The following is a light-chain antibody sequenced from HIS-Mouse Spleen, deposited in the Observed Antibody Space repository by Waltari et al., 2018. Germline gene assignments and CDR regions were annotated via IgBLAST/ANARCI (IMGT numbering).Light chain of an antibody. CDR1: QSISSY. CDR2: AAS. J-gene: IGKJ1*01. Sequence: DIQMTQSPSSLSASVGDRVTITCRASQSISSYLNWYQQKPGKAPKLLIYAASSLQSGVPSRFSGSGSGTDFTLPISSLQPEDFATYYCQQSYSTPRTFGQGTQVEIK. V-gene: IGKV1-39*01. CDR3: QQSYSTPRT.